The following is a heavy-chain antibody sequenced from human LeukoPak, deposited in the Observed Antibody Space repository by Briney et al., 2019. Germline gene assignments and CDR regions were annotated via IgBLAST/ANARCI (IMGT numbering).Heavy chain of an antibody. CDR1: GYTFTSYD. CDR2: MNPNSGNT. V-gene: IGHV1-8*01. D-gene: IGHD3-3*01. J-gene: IGHJ6*02. Sequence: ASVKVSCKASGYTFTSYDINWVRQATGQGLEWMGWMNPNSGNTGYAQKFQGRVTMTRNTSISTAYMELSSLRSEDAAVYYCARAIRPNTIFGVVISNYYYYDGMDVWGQGTTVTVSS. CDR3: ARAIRPNTIFGVVISNYYYYDGMDV.